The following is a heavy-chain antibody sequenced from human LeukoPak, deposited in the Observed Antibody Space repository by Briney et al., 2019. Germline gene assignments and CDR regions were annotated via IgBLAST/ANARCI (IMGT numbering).Heavy chain of an antibody. V-gene: IGHV3-23*01. J-gene: IGHJ5*02. Sequence: GGSLRLSCVGSGFTFGSYAMSWVRQAPGKGLEWVSLISGSGGVTYYADSVKGRFTISRDNSKNTLYLQMNSLRAEDTATYYCAKELDGSGTRLGWFDPWGQGTLVTVSS. CDR1: GFTFGSYA. D-gene: IGHD3-10*01. CDR2: ISGSGGVT. CDR3: AKELDGSGTRLGWFDP.